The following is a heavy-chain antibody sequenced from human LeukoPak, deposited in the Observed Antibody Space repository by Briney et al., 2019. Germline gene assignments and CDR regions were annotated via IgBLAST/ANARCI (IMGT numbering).Heavy chain of an antibody. CDR1: GFTFSNFA. CDR3: ARIGAGSSRDY. D-gene: IGHD6-13*01. J-gene: IGHJ4*02. Sequence: GGSLRLSCAASGFTFSNFAMTWVRQAPGKGLEWVSSIVGSSSTYYADSLKGRFTISRDNAKNSLYLQMNRLTAEDTAVYYCARIGAGSSRDYWGQGTLVTVSS. V-gene: IGHV3-21*01. CDR2: IVGSSST.